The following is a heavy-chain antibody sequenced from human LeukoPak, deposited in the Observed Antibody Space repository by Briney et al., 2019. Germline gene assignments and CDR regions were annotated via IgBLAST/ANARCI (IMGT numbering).Heavy chain of an antibody. J-gene: IGHJ4*02. CDR3: ASTDYGDNSGY. D-gene: IGHD4-23*01. Sequence: GGSLRLSRAASGFTFSGSAIHWVRQASGKGLEWVGRIRSRANSYATVYGVSVKGRFAISRDASKNTAYLQMNSLTTEDTAVYYCASTDYGDNSGYWGQGTLVTVSS. CDR1: GFTFSGSA. CDR2: IRSRANSYAT. V-gene: IGHV3-73*01.